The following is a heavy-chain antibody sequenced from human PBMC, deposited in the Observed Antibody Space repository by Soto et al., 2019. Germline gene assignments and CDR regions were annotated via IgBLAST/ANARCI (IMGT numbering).Heavy chain of an antibody. D-gene: IGHD3-22*01. CDR3: ARDIDYYDSSGYQDY. Sequence: PGGSLRLSCAASGFIFSRYEMNWVRQAPGKGLEWASYINTRGNIIHYADSVKGRFTISRDNAENSLYLQMNSLRAEDTAVYYCARDIDYYDSSGYQDYWGQGSLVTVSS. V-gene: IGHV3-48*03. CDR2: INTRGNII. CDR1: GFIFSRYE. J-gene: IGHJ4*02.